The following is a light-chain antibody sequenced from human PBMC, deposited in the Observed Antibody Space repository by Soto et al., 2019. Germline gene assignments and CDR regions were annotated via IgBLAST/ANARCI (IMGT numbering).Light chain of an antibody. Sequence: EIVMTQSPATLSVSPGERATLSCRASQSVSSNLAWYQQKPGQAPRLLIYGASTRATGIPARFSGSGSGTECTLTISSLQSEDFAVYYCQQYNNWPPRRTFGQGTKVEIK. CDR2: GAS. V-gene: IGKV3-15*01. J-gene: IGKJ1*01. CDR1: QSVSSN. CDR3: QQYNNWPPRRT.